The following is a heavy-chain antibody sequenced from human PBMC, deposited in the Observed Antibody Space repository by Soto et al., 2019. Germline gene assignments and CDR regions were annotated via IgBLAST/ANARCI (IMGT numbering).Heavy chain of an antibody. D-gene: IGHD1-26*01. CDR1: GGTFSSYA. CDR2: IIPIFGTA. J-gene: IGHJ6*02. CDR3: ASGSELLGATADV. V-gene: IGHV1-69*13. Sequence: ASVKVYCKASGGTFSSYAISWLRQAPGQVLEWMGGIIPIFGTANYAQKFQGRVTITADESTSTAYMELRSLRSEDTAVYYCASGSELLGATADVWGQGTTVTVSS.